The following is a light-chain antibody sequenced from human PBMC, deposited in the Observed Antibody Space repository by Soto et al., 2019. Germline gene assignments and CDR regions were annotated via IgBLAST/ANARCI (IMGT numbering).Light chain of an antibody. V-gene: IGKV3-15*01. CDR2: GAS. CDR1: QSVSSN. Sequence: EIVMTQSPATLSVSPGERATLSCRASQSVSSNLAWYQQKPGQAPRLLIYGASTRATGIPARFSGSGSGTEFTLTISSLQSEDFAVYYCQYYGSSPGTFGQGTKVDIK. CDR3: QYYGSSPGT. J-gene: IGKJ1*01.